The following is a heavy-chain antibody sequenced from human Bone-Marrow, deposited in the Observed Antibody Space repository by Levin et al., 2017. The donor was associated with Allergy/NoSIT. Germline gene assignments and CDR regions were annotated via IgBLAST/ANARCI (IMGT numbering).Heavy chain of an antibody. Sequence: QAGGSLRLSCAASGFSFNLYNMNWVRQAPGKGLEWVSFIGSSISTIHYADSVKGRFTISRDNAKSSLFLQMNSLRVEDTAVYYCATTVGSANVFDYWGQGTLVTVSP. CDR2: IGSSISTI. CDR3: ATTVGSANVFDY. V-gene: IGHV3-48*01. CDR1: GFSFNLYN. J-gene: IGHJ4*02. D-gene: IGHD4-23*01.